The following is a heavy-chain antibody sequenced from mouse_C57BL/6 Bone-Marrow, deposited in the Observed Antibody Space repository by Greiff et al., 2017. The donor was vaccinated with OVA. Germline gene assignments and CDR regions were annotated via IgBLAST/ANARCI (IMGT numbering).Heavy chain of an antibody. D-gene: IGHD4-1*01. Sequence: QVQLKESGPELVKPGASVKISCKASGYAFSSSWMNWVKQRPGKGLEWIGRIYPGDGDTNYNGKFKGKATLTADKSSSTAYMQLSSLTSEDSAVYFCARSWGGSYWYFDVWGTGTTVTVSS. CDR3: ARSWGGSYWYFDV. CDR1: GYAFSSSW. V-gene: IGHV1-82*01. CDR2: IYPGDGDT. J-gene: IGHJ1*03.